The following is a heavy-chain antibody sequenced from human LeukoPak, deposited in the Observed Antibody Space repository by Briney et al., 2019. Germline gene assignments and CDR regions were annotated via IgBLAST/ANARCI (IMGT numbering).Heavy chain of an antibody. D-gene: IGHD4-17*01. CDR1: GFTFSSYW. J-gene: IGHJ4*02. CDR3: ARQEVDYGAPAGFHD. V-gene: IGHV3-74*01. CDR2: IGGDGSST. Sequence: GGSLRLSCAASGFTFSSYWMHWVRQAPGKGLVWVSRIGGDGSSTTYADSVKGRFTVSRDNAKNTLYLQMNSLRAEDTAVYYCARQEVDYGAPAGFHDWGQGTLVTVSS.